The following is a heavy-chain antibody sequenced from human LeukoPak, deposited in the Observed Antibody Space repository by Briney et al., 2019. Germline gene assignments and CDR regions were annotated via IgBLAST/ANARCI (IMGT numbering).Heavy chain of an antibody. J-gene: IGHJ1*01. D-gene: IGHD2-15*01. V-gene: IGHV3-30-3*01. CDR2: ISSDGSNK. CDR1: GFTFSTYA. Sequence: PGGSLRLSCAASGFTFSTYAMHWVRQAPGKGLEWAAIISSDGSNKYYTDSVKGRFTISRDNSKNTLYLQMNSLRAEDTAVYYCARRTPGYCSGGGCYAFQHWGQGTLVTVSS. CDR3: ARRTPGYCSGGGCYAFQH.